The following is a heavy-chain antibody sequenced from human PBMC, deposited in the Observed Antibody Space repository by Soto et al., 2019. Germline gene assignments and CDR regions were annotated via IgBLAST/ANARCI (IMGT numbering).Heavy chain of an antibody. Sequence: QVHLVQSGAEVREPGASVKVSCKASGYTFTADYLHWVRQAPGQGLEWMGRINPKSGDTHYAQKFQGRVTMTRDTSGTTAYMELKRLRSDDTATYYCVKDREVAYSWFDPWGQGSLVTVSS. D-gene: IGHD3-16*01. CDR3: VKDREVAYSWFDP. V-gene: IGHV1-2*06. J-gene: IGHJ5*02. CDR1: GYTFTADY. CDR2: INPKSGDT.